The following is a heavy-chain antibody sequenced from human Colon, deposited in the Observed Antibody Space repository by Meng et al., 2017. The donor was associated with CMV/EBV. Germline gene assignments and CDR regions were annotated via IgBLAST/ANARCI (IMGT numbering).Heavy chain of an antibody. CDR3: ARSTGSYAACLQD. D-gene: IGHD1-26*01. CDR2: IKYDGSEK. Sequence: GESLKISCADSAFTFRSYWMSWVRQAPGKGLEWVANIKYDGSEKYYVDSVRGRFTISRDNARNSLYLQMDSLRVEDTAVYYCARSTGSYAACLQDWGQGTLVTVSS. CDR1: AFTFRSYW. V-gene: IGHV3-7*01. J-gene: IGHJ1*01.